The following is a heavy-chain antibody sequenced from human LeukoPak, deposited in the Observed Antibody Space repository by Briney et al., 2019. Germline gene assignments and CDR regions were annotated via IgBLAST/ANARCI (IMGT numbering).Heavy chain of an antibody. CDR1: GGSISSSSYY. CDR3: ARAPDLYSYGLTFDY. CDR2: IYYSGST. D-gene: IGHD5-18*01. J-gene: IGHJ4*02. Sequence: PSETLSLTCTVSGGSISSSSYYWGWIRQPPGKGLEWIGNIYYSGSTYYNPSLKSRVTISVDTSKNQFSLKLSSVTAADTAVYYCARAPDLYSYGLTFDYWGQETLVTVSS. V-gene: IGHV4-39*07.